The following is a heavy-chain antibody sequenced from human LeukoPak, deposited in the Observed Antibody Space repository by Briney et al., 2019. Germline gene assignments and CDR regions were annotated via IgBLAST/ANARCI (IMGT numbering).Heavy chain of an antibody. CDR3: AKGGGSSCYSTIDC. CDR1: GFTFDDYA. J-gene: IGHJ4*02. D-gene: IGHD2-15*01. Sequence: PGRSLRLSCAASGFTFDDYAMHWVRQAPGKGLEWVSGISWNSGASTYYADSVKGRFTISRDNSKNTLSLQMNSLRAEDTAVYYCAKGGGSSCYSTIDCWGQGTLVTVSS. V-gene: IGHV3-23*01. CDR2: ISWNSGAST.